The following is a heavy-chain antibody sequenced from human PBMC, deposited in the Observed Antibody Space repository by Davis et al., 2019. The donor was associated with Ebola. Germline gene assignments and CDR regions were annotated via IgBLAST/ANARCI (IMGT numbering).Heavy chain of an antibody. CDR2: IYYTRNT. D-gene: IGHD3-3*01. Sequence: SETLSLTCIVSGGSIISLNYYCGWLRQPPGKGLEYIGAIYYTRNTFYNPSLKSRVTISVDTSKNQFSLKLSSVTAADTAVYYCARGPLWITIFGVVRNYGMDVWGQGTTVTVSS. CDR3: ARGPLWITIFGVVRNYGMDV. CDR1: GGSIISLNYY. J-gene: IGHJ6*02. V-gene: IGHV4-39*01.